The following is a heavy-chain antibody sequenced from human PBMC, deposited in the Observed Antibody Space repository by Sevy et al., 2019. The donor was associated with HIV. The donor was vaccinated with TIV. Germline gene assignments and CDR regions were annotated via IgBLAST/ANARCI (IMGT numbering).Heavy chain of an antibody. CDR2: ITAYKDNT. CDR1: GYTLNNYG. Sequence: ASVKVSCKASGYTLNNYGISWVRQAPGQGLECIGWITAYKDNTNYAQNFQGRVTMTTDTSTSTAYMELRSLRSDDTAVYYCTRVDPYYEFGDVWGQGTTVTVSS. CDR3: TRVDPYYEFGDV. D-gene: IGHD3-3*01. J-gene: IGHJ6*02. V-gene: IGHV1-18*01.